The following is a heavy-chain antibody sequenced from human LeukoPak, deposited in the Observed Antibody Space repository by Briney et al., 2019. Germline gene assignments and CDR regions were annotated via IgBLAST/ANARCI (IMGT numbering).Heavy chain of an antibody. Sequence: GGSLRLSCAASGFTFSSYAMSWVRQAPGKGREWVSAISGSGGSTYYADSVKGRFTISRDNSKNTLYLQMNSLRAEDTAVYYCAKDRGDVVGAAYFDYWGQGTLVTVSS. CDR1: GFTFSSYA. J-gene: IGHJ4*02. CDR2: ISGSGGST. V-gene: IGHV3-23*01. CDR3: AKDRGDVVGAAYFDY. D-gene: IGHD1-26*01.